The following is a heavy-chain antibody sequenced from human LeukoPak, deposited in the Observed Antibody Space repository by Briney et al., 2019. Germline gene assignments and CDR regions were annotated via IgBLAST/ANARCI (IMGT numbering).Heavy chain of an antibody. Sequence: GGSLRLSCAASGFTFSSYGMHWVRQAPGKGLEWVAFIRYDGSNKYYADSVKGRFTISRDNSKNTLYLQMNSLRAEDTAVYYCAKGCSGGSCTYYFDYWGQGTLVTVSS. CDR2: IRYDGSNK. CDR1: GFTFSSYG. D-gene: IGHD2-15*01. CDR3: AKGCSGGSCTYYFDY. J-gene: IGHJ4*02. V-gene: IGHV3-30*02.